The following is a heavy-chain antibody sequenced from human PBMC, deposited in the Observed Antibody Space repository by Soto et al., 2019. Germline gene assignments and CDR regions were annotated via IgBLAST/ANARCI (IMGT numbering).Heavy chain of an antibody. CDR1: KFSFSNYG. CDR3: AKDWREGYDAEAYDI. D-gene: IGHD5-12*01. CDR2: TTYDGRQT. V-gene: IGHV3-30*18. Sequence: QLHLVESGGGVVQPGKSLRLSCAASKFSFSNYGMHWVRQAPGKGLEWVAVTTYDGRQTYYADSVKGRFTISRDNSKNMLYLQMNSLRIDDTAVYYCAKDWREGYDAEAYDIWGKGTEVTVSS. J-gene: IGHJ3*02.